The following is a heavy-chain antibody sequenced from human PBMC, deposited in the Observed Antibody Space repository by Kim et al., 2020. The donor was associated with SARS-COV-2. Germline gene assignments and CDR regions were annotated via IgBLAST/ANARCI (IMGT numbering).Heavy chain of an antibody. V-gene: IGHV3-15*01. J-gene: IGHJ4*02. CDR3: TTLISAAGRGY. Sequence: GGSLRLSCAASGFPFSNVWMSWVRQAPGRGLEWVGRIKSKTDGGTTDYAAPVKGRFTISRDDSKNTLHLQMNSLETEDTGVYYCTTLISAAGRGYWGQGTLVTLS. CDR1: GFPFSNVW. CDR2: IKSKTDGGTT. D-gene: IGHD6-13*01.